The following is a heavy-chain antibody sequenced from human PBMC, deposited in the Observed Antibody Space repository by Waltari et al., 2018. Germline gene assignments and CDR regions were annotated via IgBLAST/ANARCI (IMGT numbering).Heavy chain of an antibody. D-gene: IGHD3-3*01. V-gene: IGHV4-34*01. J-gene: IGHJ3*02. CDR1: GGSFSGYY. CDR2: INHSGST. CDR3: ARGPRITIFGVVFDI. Sequence: QVQLQQWGAGLLKPSETLSLTCAVYGGSFSGYYWSWIRQPPGKGLEWIGEINHSGSTNYNPSLKSRVTISVDTSKNQFSLKLSSVTAADTAVYYCARGPRITIFGVVFDIWGQGTMVTVSS.